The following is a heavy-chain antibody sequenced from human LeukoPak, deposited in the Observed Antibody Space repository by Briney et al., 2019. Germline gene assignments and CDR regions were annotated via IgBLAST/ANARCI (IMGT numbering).Heavy chain of an antibody. CDR1: GFTFSSYG. CDR2: ISYDGSNK. D-gene: IGHD3-10*01. Sequence: GGSLRLSCAASGFTFSSYGMHWVRQAPGKGLEWVAVISYDGSNKYYADSVKGRFTISRDNSKNTLYLQMNSLRAEDTAVYYCAKDGSGSYPLDYWGQGTLVTVSS. V-gene: IGHV3-30*18. CDR3: AKDGSGSYPLDY. J-gene: IGHJ4*02.